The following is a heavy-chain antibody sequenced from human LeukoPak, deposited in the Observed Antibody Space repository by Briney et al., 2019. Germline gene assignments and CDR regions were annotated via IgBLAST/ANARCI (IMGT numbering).Heavy chain of an antibody. CDR3: ARSLRPRLAACYWSEP. CDR1: GGSFSGYC. J-gene: IGHJ5*02. CDR2: ISHGGST. V-gene: IGHV4-34*01. Sequence: SETLSLTCAASGGSFSGYCMNWIRQPPGKGLEWIGEISHGGSTNYNPSLKSRVTISVDTSKNQFSLRLTSVTAADTAVYYCARSLRPRLAACYWSEPWGQRAPVTVSS. D-gene: IGHD6-13*01.